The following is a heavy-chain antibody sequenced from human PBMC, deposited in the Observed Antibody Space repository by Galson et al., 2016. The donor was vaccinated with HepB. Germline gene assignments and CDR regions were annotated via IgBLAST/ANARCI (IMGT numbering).Heavy chain of an antibody. J-gene: IGHJ3*02. CDR1: GFPFTTSA. CDR2: ISGSGTTT. CDR3: AKPRRYNHDALHI. D-gene: IGHD5-18*01. Sequence: SLRLSCAASGFPFTTSALNWVRQAPGTGLQWVSFISGSGTTTFYTDSVKGRFPISRDNYKNMLYLQMDSLRAEDTAVYSCAKPRRYNHDALHIWGQGTMVTVSS. V-gene: IGHV3-23*01.